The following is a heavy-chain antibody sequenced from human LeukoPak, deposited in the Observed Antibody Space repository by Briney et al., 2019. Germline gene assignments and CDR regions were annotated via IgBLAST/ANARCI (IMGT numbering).Heavy chain of an antibody. CDR1: GFTFTSYG. V-gene: IGHV3-33*01. Sequence: PGRSLRLSCAASGFTFTSYGMHWVRQAPGKGLEWVAGIWCDGSSKYYGDCVKGRFTISRDNSKKTLYLQMNSLRVEDTAVYYCARGDGYNDAEYLQHWGQGTLVPVS. CDR2: IWCDGSSK. J-gene: IGHJ1*01. CDR3: ARGDGYNDAEYLQH. D-gene: IGHD5-24*01.